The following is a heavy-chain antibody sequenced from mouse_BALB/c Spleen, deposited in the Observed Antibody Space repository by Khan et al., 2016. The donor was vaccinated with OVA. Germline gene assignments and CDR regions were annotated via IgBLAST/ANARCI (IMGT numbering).Heavy chain of an antibody. V-gene: IGHV1S136*01. Sequence: VQLQQSGPELVKPGASVKMSCKASGYTFTSYVMHWVKQKPGLGLEWIGYIYPFNDDTKYNEKFKGKATLTSDRSSSTAYMELSSLTSEDSAVYYCSRVGTYYVSVAYWGQGTLVTVSA. CDR1: GYTFTSYV. CDR2: IYPFNDDT. D-gene: IGHD1-1*01. J-gene: IGHJ3*01. CDR3: SRVGTYYVSVAY.